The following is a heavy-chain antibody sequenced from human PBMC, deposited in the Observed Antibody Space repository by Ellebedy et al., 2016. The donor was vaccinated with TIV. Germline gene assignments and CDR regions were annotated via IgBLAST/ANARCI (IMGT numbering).Heavy chain of an antibody. V-gene: IGHV3-23*01. J-gene: IGHJ6*03. Sequence: GESLKISXAASGFTFSNYAMSWVRQAPGKGLEWVSAISGNGGRTYYADSVKGRFTFSRDNSKNTLYLQMNSLRAEDTAVYYCARSVGWTFDYYYMDVWGKGTTVTVSS. CDR3: ARSVGWTFDYYYMDV. CDR2: ISGNGGRT. CDR1: GFTFSNYA. D-gene: IGHD6-19*01.